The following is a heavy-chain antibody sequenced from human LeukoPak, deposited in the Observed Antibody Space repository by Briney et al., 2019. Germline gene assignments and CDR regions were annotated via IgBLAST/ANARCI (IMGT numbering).Heavy chain of an antibody. CDR2: IWYDGSNI. V-gene: IGHV3-33*08. CDR3: ARGYDKPDY. CDR1: GFTFSGYW. Sequence: GGSLRLSCAASGFTFSGYWMSWVRQAPGKGPEWVAVIWYDGSNIYYADSVKGRFTISRDNSKNTLFLQMNSLRAEDTAVYYCARGYDKPDYWGQGTLVTVSS. J-gene: IGHJ4*01. D-gene: IGHD3-3*01.